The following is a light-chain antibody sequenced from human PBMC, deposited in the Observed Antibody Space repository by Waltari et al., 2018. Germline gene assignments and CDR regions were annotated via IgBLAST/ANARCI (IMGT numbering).Light chain of an antibody. CDR1: QSVLSTSNRKTY. V-gene: IGKV4-1*01. Sequence: DIVMTQSPDSLAVSLGERATINCNSSQSVLSTSNRKTYTAWYQQKPGQTPRLLINWASTRASGVPDRFSGSGSGTDFTLTVSSLQAEDVAVYYCHQYYIPPLTFGQGTRLEIK. CDR2: WAS. CDR3: HQYYIPPLT. J-gene: IGKJ5*01.